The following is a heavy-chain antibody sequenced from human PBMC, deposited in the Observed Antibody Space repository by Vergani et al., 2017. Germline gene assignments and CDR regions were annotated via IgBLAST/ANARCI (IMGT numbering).Heavy chain of an antibody. CDR1: GFALNRHA. CDR2: ISFDGTNE. CDR3: ARDRYYLGSGSYPYFYYYGLDV. V-gene: IGHV3-30-3*01. J-gene: IGHJ6*02. D-gene: IGHD3-10*01. Sequence: QVQLVESGGGVVQPGTSLSLSCVVSGFALNRHAMYWVRQAPGKGLEWVVGISFDGTNEYYPDLVKGRFTISRDLAKNTLYLQMNSLRAEDTGVYYCARDRYYLGSGSYPYFYYYGLDVWGQGTAVTVSS.